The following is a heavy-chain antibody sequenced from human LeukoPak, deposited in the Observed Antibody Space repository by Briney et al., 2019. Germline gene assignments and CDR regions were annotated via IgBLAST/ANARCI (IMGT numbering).Heavy chain of an antibody. V-gene: IGHV4-34*01. CDR2: INHSGST. D-gene: IGHD3-3*01. CDR1: GGSCSGYY. J-gene: IGHJ3*02. Sequence: SETLSLTCAVYGGSCSGYYWSWIRQPPRKGLEWIGEINHSGSTNYNPSLKSRVTISVDTSKNQFSLKLSSVTAADTAVYYCAREGGGYYPTPHDAFDIWGQGTMVTVSS. CDR3: AREGGGYYPTPHDAFDI.